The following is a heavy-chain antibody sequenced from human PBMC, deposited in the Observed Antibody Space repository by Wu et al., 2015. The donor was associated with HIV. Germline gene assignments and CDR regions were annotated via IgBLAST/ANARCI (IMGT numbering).Heavy chain of an antibody. V-gene: IGHV1-69*12. Sequence: QAQLVQSGAEVKTPGSSVKVSCKTSGDTFSSYSINWVRQAPGQGLEWLGGVIPIFKAANYAQRFQGKLTITADDSTNTAFMYLSSLRSEDTAVYYCARGPFPRSQYFGYFDYWGQGTLVIVSS. D-gene: IGHD2/OR15-2a*01. CDR3: ARGPFPRSQYFGYFDY. J-gene: IGHJ4*02. CDR1: GDTFSSYS. CDR2: VIPIFKAA.